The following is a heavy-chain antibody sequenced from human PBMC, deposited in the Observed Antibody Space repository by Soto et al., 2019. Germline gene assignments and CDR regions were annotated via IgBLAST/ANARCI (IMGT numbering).Heavy chain of an antibody. J-gene: IGHJ6*02. CDR1: GYSFTTYY. V-gene: IGHV1-46*01. CDR3: ARVSQYYYYVMDV. CDR2: INPSTTNT. Sequence: ASVKVSFKASGYSFTTYYVHWVRQAPGQGLEWMGVINPSTTNTAYAQRFQGRVTMTSDTSISTAYMELSRLRSDDTAVYYGARVSQYYYYVMDVWGQGTTVTVSS.